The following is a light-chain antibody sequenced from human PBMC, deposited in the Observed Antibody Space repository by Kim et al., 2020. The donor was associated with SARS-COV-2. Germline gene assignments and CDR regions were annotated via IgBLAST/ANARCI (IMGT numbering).Light chain of an antibody. CDR3: QQYNSYTWT. V-gene: IGKV1-5*03. J-gene: IGKJ1*01. Sequence: DIQMTQSPSTLSASVGDRVTITCRASQSISSWLAWYQQKPGKDPKLLIYKASSLESGVPSRFSGSGSGTEFTLTISSLQPDDFATYYCQQYNSYTWTFGQGTKVDIK. CDR1: QSISSW. CDR2: KAS.